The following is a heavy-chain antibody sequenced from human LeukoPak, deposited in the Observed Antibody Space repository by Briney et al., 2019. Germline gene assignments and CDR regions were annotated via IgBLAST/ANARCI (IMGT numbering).Heavy chain of an antibody. CDR3: ARDLAD. V-gene: IGHV3-9*01. CDR2: ISWNSGSI. Sequence: GRSLRLSCAASGFTFDDYAMHWVRQAPGKGLEWVSGISWNSGSIGYADSVKGRFTISRDNSKNTLYLQMNSLKAEDTAVYYCARDLADWGQGTLVTVSS. CDR1: GFTFDDYA. J-gene: IGHJ4*02.